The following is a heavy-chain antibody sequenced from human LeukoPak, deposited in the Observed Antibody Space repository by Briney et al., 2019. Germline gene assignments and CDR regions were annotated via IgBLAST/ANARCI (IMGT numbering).Heavy chain of an antibody. CDR3: AKQFTYNDY. Sequence: GGSLRLSCAASGFTFSSYGMSWVRRAPGKGLEWVSGISGSGGTTYYADSVKGRFTISRDNSKNTLYLQMNSLRAEDTAVYYCAKQFTYNDYWGQGTLVTVSS. J-gene: IGHJ4*02. D-gene: IGHD1-1*01. CDR1: GFTFSSYG. V-gene: IGHV3-23*01. CDR2: ISGSGGTT.